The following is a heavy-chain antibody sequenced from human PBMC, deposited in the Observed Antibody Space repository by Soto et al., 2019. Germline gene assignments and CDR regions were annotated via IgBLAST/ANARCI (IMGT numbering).Heavy chain of an antibody. V-gene: IGHV3-33*01. Sequence: QVQLVESGGGVVQPGRSLRLSCAASGFTFSSYGMHWVRQAPGKGLEWVAVIWYDGSNKYYADSVKGRFTISRDNSKNTLYLKMNSLRAEDTAVYYCARDSAIAAAGIDYWGQGTLVTVSS. CDR1: GFTFSSYG. CDR3: ARDSAIAAAGIDY. J-gene: IGHJ4*02. D-gene: IGHD6-13*01. CDR2: IWYDGSNK.